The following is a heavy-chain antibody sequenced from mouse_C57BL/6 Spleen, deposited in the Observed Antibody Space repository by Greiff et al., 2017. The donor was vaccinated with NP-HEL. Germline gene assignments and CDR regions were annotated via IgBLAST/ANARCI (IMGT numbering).Heavy chain of an antibody. CDR3: TRGGYSNYDFDY. V-gene: IGHV1-15*01. J-gene: IGHJ2*01. CDR2: IDPETGGT. D-gene: IGHD2-5*01. CDR1: GYTFTDYE. Sequence: QVQLQQSGAELVRPGASVTLSCKASGYTFTDYEMHWVKQTPVHGLEWIGAIDPETGGTAYNQKFKGKAILTADKSSSTAYMELRSLTSEDSAVYYCTRGGYSNYDFDYWGQGTTLTVSS.